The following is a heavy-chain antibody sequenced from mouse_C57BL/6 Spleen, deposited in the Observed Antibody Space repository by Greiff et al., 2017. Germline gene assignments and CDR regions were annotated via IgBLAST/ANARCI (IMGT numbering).Heavy chain of an antibody. Sequence: GGGLVQPKGSLKLSCAASGFSFNTYAMNWVRQAPGKGLEWVARIRSKSNNYATYYADSVKDRFTISRDDSESMLYLQMNNLKTEDTAMYYCVRRGYHYAMDYWGQGTSVTVSS. J-gene: IGHJ4*01. CDR1: GFSFNTYA. CDR3: VRRGYHYAMDY. D-gene: IGHD2-2*01. CDR2: IRSKSNNYAT. V-gene: IGHV10-1*01.